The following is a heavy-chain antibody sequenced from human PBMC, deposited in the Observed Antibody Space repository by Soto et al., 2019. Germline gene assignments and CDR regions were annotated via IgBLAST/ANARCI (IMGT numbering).Heavy chain of an antibody. CDR1: GFTFSNFA. V-gene: IGHV3-21*06. CDR3: ARDPPLSMIVVVGVDDF. Sequence: GGSLRLSCAASGFTFSNFAMNWVRQAPGKGLEWVSSISSRSTFINYADSVKGRFTISRDNDKGLVYLQMNSLRAEDTAVYYCARDPPLSMIVVVGVDDFWGQGTRVTVSS. D-gene: IGHD3-22*01. CDR2: ISSRSTFI. J-gene: IGHJ4*02.